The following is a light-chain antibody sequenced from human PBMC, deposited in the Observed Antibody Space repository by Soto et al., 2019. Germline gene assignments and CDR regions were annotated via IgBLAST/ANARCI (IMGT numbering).Light chain of an antibody. V-gene: IGLV1-51*01. CDR2: DNN. CDR1: SSNIGNNY. CDR3: GTWDSSLSAGEV. J-gene: IGLJ2*01. Sequence: QSVLTQPPSVSAAPVQKVTISCSGSSSNIGNNYVSWYQQLPGTAPKLLIYDNNKRPSGIPDRFSGSKSGTSATLGITGLQTGDEADYYCGTWDSSLSAGEVFGGGTKLTVL.